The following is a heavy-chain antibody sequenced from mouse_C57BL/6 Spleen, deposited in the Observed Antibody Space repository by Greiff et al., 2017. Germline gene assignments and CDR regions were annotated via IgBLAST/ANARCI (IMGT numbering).Heavy chain of an antibody. V-gene: IGHV1-54*01. J-gene: IGHJ4*01. D-gene: IGHD1-1*01. CDR1: GYAFTNYL. CDR2: INPGSGGT. Sequence: LVESGAELVRPGTSVKVSCKASGYAFTNYLIEWVKQRPGQGLEWIGVINPGSGGTNYNEKFKGKATLTADKSSSTAYMQLSSLTSEDSAVYFCARSRDGSSYVYAMDYWGQGTSVTVSS. CDR3: ARSRDGSSYVYAMDY.